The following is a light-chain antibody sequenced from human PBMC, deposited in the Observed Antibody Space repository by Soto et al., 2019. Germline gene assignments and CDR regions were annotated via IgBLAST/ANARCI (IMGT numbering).Light chain of an antibody. J-gene: IGLJ3*02. V-gene: IGLV2-11*01. CDR1: SSDVGDYNY. CDR3: CSYAGSYTWV. CDR2: DVS. Sequence: QSALTQPRSVSGSPGQSVTISRTGTSSDVGDYNYVSWYQQHPGKAPKLMIYDVSERPSGVPDRFSGSKSGNTASLTISGLQAEDEADYYCCSYAGSYTWVFGGGTKLTVL.